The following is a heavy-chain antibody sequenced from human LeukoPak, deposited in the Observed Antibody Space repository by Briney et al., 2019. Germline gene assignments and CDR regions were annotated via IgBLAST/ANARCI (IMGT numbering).Heavy chain of an antibody. CDR1: GGSISSSSYY. Sequence: PSETLSLTCTVSGGSISSSSYYWGWIRQPPGKGLEWIGSIYYSGSTYYNPSLKSRVTISVDTSKNQFSLKLSSVTAADTAVYYCARECRNDGPFDYWGQGTLVTVSS. J-gene: IGHJ4*02. D-gene: IGHD1-1*01. V-gene: IGHV4-39*07. CDR3: ARECRNDGPFDY. CDR2: IYYSGST.